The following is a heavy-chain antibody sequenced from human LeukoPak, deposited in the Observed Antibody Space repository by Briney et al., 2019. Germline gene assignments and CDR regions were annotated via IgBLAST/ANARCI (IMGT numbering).Heavy chain of an antibody. J-gene: IGHJ3*02. V-gene: IGHV3-30*18. CDR1: GFTFSSYG. CDR3: AEGVDTATLHGAFDI. D-gene: IGHD5-18*01. CDR2: ISFDGSYK. Sequence: PGGSLRLSCAASGFTFSSYGMHWVRPAPGKGLEWGGVISFDGSYKYYADSVKGRFTISRDNSKNTLYLQMNSLRAEDTAVYYCAEGVDTATLHGAFDIWGQGTKVTVSS.